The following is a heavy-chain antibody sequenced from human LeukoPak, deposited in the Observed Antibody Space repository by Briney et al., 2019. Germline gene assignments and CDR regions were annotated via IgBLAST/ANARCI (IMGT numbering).Heavy chain of an antibody. CDR1: GFTFSNYG. V-gene: IGHV3-33*06. J-gene: IGHJ4*02. D-gene: IGHD6-19*01. Sequence: GGSLRLSCAASGFTFSNYGMYWVRQAPGKGLEWVAVIWYDGSNKYYADSVKGRFIISRDNSKNTLYLQMNSLRAEDTAVYYCAKRYSSSWNFDYWGQGTPVTVSS. CDR3: AKRYSSSWNFDY. CDR2: IWYDGSNK.